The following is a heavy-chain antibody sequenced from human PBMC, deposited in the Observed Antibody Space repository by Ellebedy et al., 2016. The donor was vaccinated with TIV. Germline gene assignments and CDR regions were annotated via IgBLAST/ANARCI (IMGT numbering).Heavy chain of an antibody. V-gene: IGHV4-4*02. CDR1: AASISSSIC. D-gene: IGHD6-19*01. Sequence: MPSETLSLTCAVSAASISSSICWSCLRQPPGKGLEWIGEILHSGSTNYSPSLKSRVTISVDKSTSQFSLKLNSVTAADTAVYYCSKAVAGYFDYWGQGTLVTVSS. CDR2: ILHSGST. CDR3: SKAVAGYFDY. J-gene: IGHJ4*02.